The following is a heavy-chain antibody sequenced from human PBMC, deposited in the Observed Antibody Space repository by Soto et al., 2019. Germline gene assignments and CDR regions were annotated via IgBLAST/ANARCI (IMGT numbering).Heavy chain of an antibody. D-gene: IGHD3-22*01. CDR2: ISGSGGST. Sequence: PGGSLRLSXAASGFTFSSYAMSWVRQAPGKGLEWVSAISGSGGSTYYADSVKGRFTISRDNSKNTLYLQMNSLRAEDTAVYYCAKTSRVTMIVVVITAPFDYWGQGTLVTVSS. CDR3: AKTSRVTMIVVVITAPFDY. CDR1: GFTFSSYA. J-gene: IGHJ4*02. V-gene: IGHV3-23*01.